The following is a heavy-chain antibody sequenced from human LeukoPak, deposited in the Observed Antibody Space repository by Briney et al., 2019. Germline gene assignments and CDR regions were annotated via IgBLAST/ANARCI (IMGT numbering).Heavy chain of an antibody. CDR3: ATLDYGGNPANDAFDI. Sequence: ASVKVSCKVSGYTLTELSMHWVRQAPGKGLEWMGGFDPEDGETIYAQKFQGRVTMTEDTSTDTACMELSSLRSEDTAVYYCATLDYGGNPANDAFDIWGQGTMVTVSS. CDR2: FDPEDGET. CDR1: GYTLTELS. D-gene: IGHD4-23*01. V-gene: IGHV1-24*01. J-gene: IGHJ3*02.